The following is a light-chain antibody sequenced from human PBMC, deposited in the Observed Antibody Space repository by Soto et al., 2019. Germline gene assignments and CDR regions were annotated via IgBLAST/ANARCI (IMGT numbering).Light chain of an antibody. CDR1: SSDVGSFDL. J-gene: IGLJ1*01. CDR2: EVS. Sequence: QSALTQPASVSGSPGQSITISCTGTSSDVGSFDLVSWYQQHPGKAPKLMIFEVSNRPSGVSNRFSGSKSGNTASLSISGLQAEDEADYYCSSYSVSSTSYVFATGTKSPS. V-gene: IGLV2-23*02. CDR3: SSYSVSSTSYV.